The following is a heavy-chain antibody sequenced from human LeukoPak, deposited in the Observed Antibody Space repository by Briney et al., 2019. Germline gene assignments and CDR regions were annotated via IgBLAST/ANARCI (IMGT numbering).Heavy chain of an antibody. D-gene: IGHD6-19*01. CDR1: GYIFTSNW. V-gene: IGHV5-51*01. CDR3: ARPGTVAAYFYY. CDR2: IYPGDSDT. J-gene: IGHJ4*02. Sequence: GESLKISCKGSGYIFTSNWIGWVRQMPGKGLEWMGIIYPGDSDTRYSPSFQGQVTFSADKSINTAYLQWSSLKTSDTAMYYCARPGTVAAYFYYWGQGTLVTVSS.